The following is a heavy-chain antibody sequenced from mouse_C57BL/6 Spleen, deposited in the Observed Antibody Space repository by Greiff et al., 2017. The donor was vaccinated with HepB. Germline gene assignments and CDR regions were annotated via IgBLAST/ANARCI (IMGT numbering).Heavy chain of an antibody. Sequence: EVMLVESEGGLVQPGSSMKLSCTASGFTFSDYYMAWVRQVPEKGLEWVANINYDGSSTYYLDSLKSRFIISRDNAKNILYLQMSSLKSEDTATYYCARYDYAFMDYWGQGTSVTVSS. CDR1: GFTFSDYY. D-gene: IGHD2-4*01. CDR2: INYDGSST. V-gene: IGHV5-16*01. J-gene: IGHJ4*01. CDR3: ARYDYAFMDY.